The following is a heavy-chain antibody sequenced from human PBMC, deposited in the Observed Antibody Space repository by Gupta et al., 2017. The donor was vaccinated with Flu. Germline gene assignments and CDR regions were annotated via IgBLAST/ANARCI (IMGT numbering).Heavy chain of an antibody. CDR3: ARVMSGYNSAYYYHAMNV. J-gene: IGHJ6*02. V-gene: IGHV3-21*01. Sequence: EVQLVESGGGLVKRGGSLRLSCAASGFTFRSYTMNWVRPAPGKGLEWVSSITSGGSDIFYAGSVLGRFTISRDDAKNSLFLQMSSLRAEDTAVYYCARVMSGYNSAYYYHAMNVWGQGTTVTVSS. CDR2: ITSGGSDI. D-gene: IGHD5-24*01. CDR1: GFTFRSYT.